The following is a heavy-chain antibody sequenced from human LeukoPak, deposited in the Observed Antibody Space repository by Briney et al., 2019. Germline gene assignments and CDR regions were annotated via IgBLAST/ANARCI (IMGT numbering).Heavy chain of an antibody. D-gene: IGHD5-18*01. CDR2: ISWNSGSI. CDR1: GFTFDDYA. V-gene: IGHV3-9*03. Sequence: GRSLRLSCAASGFTFDDYAMHWVRQAPGKGLEWVSGISWNSGSIGYADSVKGRFTISRDNAKNSLYLQMNSLRPEDVALYYCAKSNRDSYGYYFDYWGQGTLVTVSS. CDR3: AKSNRDSYGYYFDY. J-gene: IGHJ4*02.